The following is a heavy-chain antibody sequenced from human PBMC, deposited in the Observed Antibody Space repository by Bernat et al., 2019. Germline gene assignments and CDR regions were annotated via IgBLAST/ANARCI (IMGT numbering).Heavy chain of an antibody. CDR1: GFPFSSCA. CDR2: ISPGSDTK. Sequence: EVQLVESGGALVQPGEFLRLSCAASGFPFSSCAMNWVRQAPGKGLEWVSYISPGSDTKYYADSVKGRFTISRDNAKNFLYLQINSLRAEDTAVYYCVTYYFGTGTHHPGNCWGHGTLVTVSS. J-gene: IGHJ4*01. D-gene: IGHD3-10*01. CDR3: VTYYFGTGTHHPGNC. V-gene: IGHV3-48*01.